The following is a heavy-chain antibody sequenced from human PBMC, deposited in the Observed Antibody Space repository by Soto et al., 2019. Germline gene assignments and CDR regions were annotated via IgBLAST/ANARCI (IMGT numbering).Heavy chain of an antibody. CDR2: INHSGST. V-gene: IGHV4-34*01. Sequence: QVQLQQCGAGLLKPSETLSLTCAVYGWSFSGYYWSWIRQPPGRGLEWIGEINHSGSTNYNPSLKTRVTIPVDTSQKQFSLKLSSVTAADTAVYYCAVEIAAAGTFYYYGMDVWGQATTVTVSS. J-gene: IGHJ6*02. D-gene: IGHD6-13*01. CDR1: GWSFSGYY. CDR3: AVEIAAAGTFYYYGMDV.